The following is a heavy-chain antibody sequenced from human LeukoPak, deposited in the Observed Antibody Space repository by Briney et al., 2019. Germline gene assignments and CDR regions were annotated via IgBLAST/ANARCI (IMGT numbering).Heavy chain of an antibody. J-gene: IGHJ4*02. V-gene: IGHV1-69*04. CDR2: IIPILGIA. D-gene: IGHD2-2*01. CDR1: GGTFSSYA. Sequence: ASVKVSCKASGGTFSSYAISWVRQAPGQGLEWMGRIIPILGIANYAQKFQGRVTITADKSTSTAYMELSSLRAEDTAVYYCAKGNHCSSTSCYLDYWGQGTLVTVSS. CDR3: AKGNHCSSTSCYLDY.